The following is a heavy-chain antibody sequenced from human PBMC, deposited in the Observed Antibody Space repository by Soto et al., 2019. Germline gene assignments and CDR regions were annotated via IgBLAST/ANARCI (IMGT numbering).Heavy chain of an antibody. J-gene: IGHJ4*02. D-gene: IGHD6-19*01. CDR2: IIPSFGTA. Sequence: SVKVSCKVSGGTFSTYVLSWVRQAPGQGLEWMGGIIPSFGTANYSQKFQGRVTITADESTSTAYMELSSLKSEDTGVYYCARGMTTAGTVDYWGQGTLVTVSS. CDR3: ARGMTTAGTVDY. CDR1: GGTFSTYV. V-gene: IGHV1-69*13.